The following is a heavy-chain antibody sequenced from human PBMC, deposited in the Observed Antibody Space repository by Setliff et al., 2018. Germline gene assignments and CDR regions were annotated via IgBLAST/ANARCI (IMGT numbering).Heavy chain of an antibody. CDR2: IRRNADNRAP. V-gene: IGHV3-73*01. Sequence: HPGGSLRLSCAASGFTFSGSAVHWVRQASGKGLEWVGRIRRNADNRAPIYAASVKGRFTISRDDSKNTAYLQMNSLKIEDTAVYYCAGAGGSSDYFDYWGQGTLVTVSS. CDR1: GFTFSGSA. D-gene: IGHD2-15*01. J-gene: IGHJ4*02. CDR3: AGAGGSSDYFDY.